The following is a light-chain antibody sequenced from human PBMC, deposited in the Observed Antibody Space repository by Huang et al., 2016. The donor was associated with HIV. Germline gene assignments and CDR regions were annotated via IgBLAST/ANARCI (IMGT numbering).Light chain of an antibody. CDR3: QQTYSTAIT. CDR1: QRISTY. V-gene: IGKV1-39*01. J-gene: IGKJ5*01. CDR2: AAS. Sequence: GDRVTITCRASQRISTYLNWYQQKPGKAPKLLIFAASTLQSGVPSTFSGSGSGTDFTLTISSLQPEDFATYYCQQTYSTAITFGQGTRLEMK.